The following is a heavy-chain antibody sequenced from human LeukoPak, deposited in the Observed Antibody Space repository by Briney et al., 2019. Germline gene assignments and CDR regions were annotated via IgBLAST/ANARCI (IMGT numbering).Heavy chain of an antibody. D-gene: IGHD1-26*01. CDR2: INPNSGGT. Sequence: ASVKVSCKASGYTFTAYYIHWVRQAPGQGFEWMGWINPNSGGTNYAQKFQGRVTMTRDTSISTAYMELSSLRSDDTAVYYCARDFIVGATTFDYWGQVTLVTVSS. CDR3: ARDFIVGATTFDY. V-gene: IGHV1-2*02. J-gene: IGHJ4*02. CDR1: GYTFTAYY.